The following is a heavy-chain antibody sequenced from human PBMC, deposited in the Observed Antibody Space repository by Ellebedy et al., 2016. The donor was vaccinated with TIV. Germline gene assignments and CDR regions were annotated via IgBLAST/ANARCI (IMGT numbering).Heavy chain of an antibody. Sequence: ASVKVSXKASGYTFTSYGINWVRQAPGQGLEWLGWIGGNSGYTNYAQKFRGRVAMTIHTSTSTAYMELRSLRSDDTAMYYCAREELAAYCGGDCPGFDYWGQGTLVTVS. CDR2: IGGNSGYT. V-gene: IGHV1-18*01. CDR3: AREELAAYCGGDCPGFDY. D-gene: IGHD2-21*01. CDR1: GYTFTSYG. J-gene: IGHJ4*02.